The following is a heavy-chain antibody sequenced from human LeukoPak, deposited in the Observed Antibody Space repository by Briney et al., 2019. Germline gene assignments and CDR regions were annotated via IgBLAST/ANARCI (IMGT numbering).Heavy chain of an antibody. V-gene: IGHV3-7*01. J-gene: IGHJ6*03. D-gene: IGHD5-18*01. CDR2: IKQDGREK. CDR1: GFHFRTYW. CDR3: ARQGMTAMGYRVPSDYYYMDV. Sequence: GGSLRLSCAPSGFHFRTYWMSWVRQAPGKGLEWVANIKQDGREKNYVDSVKGRFTISRDNAKNSLYLEMNSLRAEDTAVYYCARQGMTAMGYRVPSDYYYMDVWGKGTTVTVSS.